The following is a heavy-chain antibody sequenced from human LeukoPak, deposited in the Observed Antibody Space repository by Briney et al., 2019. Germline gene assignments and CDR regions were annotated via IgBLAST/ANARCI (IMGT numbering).Heavy chain of an antibody. CDR1: GGTFSNHA. J-gene: IGHJ4*02. CDR3: ARWAGNSSAWYPALFDY. D-gene: IGHD6-13*01. Sequence: SVKVSCKASGGTFSNHAISWVRQAPGQGLEWMGVIIPISGTANYAQKFQGRVTITADASTSTVYMELSSLTSDDTAVYYCARWAGNSSAWYPALFDYWGQGTLVTVSS. CDR2: IIPISGTA. V-gene: IGHV1-69*13.